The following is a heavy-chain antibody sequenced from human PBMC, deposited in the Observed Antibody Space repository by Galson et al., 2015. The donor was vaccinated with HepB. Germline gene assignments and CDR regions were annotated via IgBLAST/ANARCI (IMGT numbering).Heavy chain of an antibody. CDR3: AKLFQGCSSTNCPTDY. CDR2: ISGSGGST. D-gene: IGHD2-2*01. Sequence: SLRLSCAASGFTFNNYAMSWARQAPGKGLEWVSEISGSGGSTYYADSVKGRFTISRDNSKNTLYLQMSSLRAEDTAVYYCAKLFQGCSSTNCPTDYWGQGTLVTVSS. CDR1: GFTFNNYA. V-gene: IGHV3-23*01. J-gene: IGHJ4*02.